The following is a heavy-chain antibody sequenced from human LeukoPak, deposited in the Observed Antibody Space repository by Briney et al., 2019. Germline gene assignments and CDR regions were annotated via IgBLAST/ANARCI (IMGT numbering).Heavy chain of an antibody. V-gene: IGHV3-7*01. CDR3: ARLVAGRFDP. D-gene: IGHD2-15*01. CDR1: GFTFSTYW. J-gene: IGHJ5*02. Sequence: GGSLRLSCAASGFTFSTYWMSWVRQAPGKGLEWVANIKQDGSEEYYVDSVKGRFTISRDNPKNSPYLQMNSLRAEDTAVYYCARLVAGRFDPWGQGTLVTVSS. CDR2: IKQDGSEE.